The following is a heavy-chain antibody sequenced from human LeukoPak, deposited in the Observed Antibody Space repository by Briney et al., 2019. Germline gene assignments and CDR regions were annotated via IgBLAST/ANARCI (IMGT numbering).Heavy chain of an antibody. D-gene: IGHD2-15*01. V-gene: IGHV4-59*08. Sequence: SETLSLTCSVSGGSIISYYWSWIRQPPGKGLEWIGYIYYSGSTNYNPSLKSRVTISVDTSKNQFSLKLSSVTAADTAVYYCARHDEGVVVSGYFDYWGQGTLVTVSS. CDR1: GGSIISYY. CDR3: ARHDEGVVVSGYFDY. J-gene: IGHJ4*02. CDR2: IYYSGST.